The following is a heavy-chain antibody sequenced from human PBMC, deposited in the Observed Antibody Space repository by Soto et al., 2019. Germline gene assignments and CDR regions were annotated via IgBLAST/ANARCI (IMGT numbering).Heavy chain of an antibody. D-gene: IGHD1-1*01. J-gene: IGHJ4*02. Sequence: QVHMVQSGAEVKKPGASVKVSCQGSGYAFTTYGITWVRQAPGQGLEWMGWISAHNGNTNYAQKRQGRVTVTRDTSTSTAYIELRSLRYDDTAVYYCVRGRYGDYWGQGALVTVSS. V-gene: IGHV1-18*01. CDR2: ISAHNGNT. CDR3: VRGRYGDY. CDR1: GYAFTTYG.